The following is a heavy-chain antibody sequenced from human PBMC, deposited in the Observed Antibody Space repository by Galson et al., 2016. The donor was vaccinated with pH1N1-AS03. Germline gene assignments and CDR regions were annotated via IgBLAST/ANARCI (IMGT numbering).Heavy chain of an antibody. V-gene: IGHV3-23*01. Sequence: SLRLSCAASGSTFSTSAMSWVRRAPGKGLEWVSLIRGTSQITYYADSVKGRFTISKDNSKSTLFLQMNSLRAEDTAIYYCARLSGMVPTEYYFASWGQGTLVAVSS. D-gene: IGHD3-3*01. J-gene: IGHJ4*02. CDR3: ARLSGMVPTEYYFAS. CDR2: IRGTSQIT. CDR1: GSTFSTSA.